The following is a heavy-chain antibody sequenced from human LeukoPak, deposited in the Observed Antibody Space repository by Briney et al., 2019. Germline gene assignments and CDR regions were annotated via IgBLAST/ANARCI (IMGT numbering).Heavy chain of an antibody. CDR2: INPNSGGT. D-gene: IGHD6-19*01. CDR3: AKRQWLGHGGPYDS. V-gene: IGHV1-2*04. Sequence: ASVKVSCKASGYTFTGYYMHWVRQAPGQGLEWMGWINPNSGGTNYAQKFQGWVTMTRDTSISTAYMELSRLRSDDTAVYYCAKRQWLGHGGPYDSWGQGTPVTVSS. CDR1: GYTFTGYY. J-gene: IGHJ4*02.